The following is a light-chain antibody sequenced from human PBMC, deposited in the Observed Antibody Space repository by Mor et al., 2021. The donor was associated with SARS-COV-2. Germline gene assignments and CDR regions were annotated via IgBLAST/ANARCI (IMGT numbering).Light chain of an antibody. Sequence: NIDVGSYDLVSWYQQHPGNAPKLMIYRVTNRPSGISDRFSGSKSGNTASLTISGLQAEDEADYFCCSYAGSETFDVVFGGG. J-gene: IGLJ2*01. V-gene: IGLV2-23*02. CDR1: NIDVGSYDL. CDR2: RVT. CDR3: CSYAGSETFDVV.